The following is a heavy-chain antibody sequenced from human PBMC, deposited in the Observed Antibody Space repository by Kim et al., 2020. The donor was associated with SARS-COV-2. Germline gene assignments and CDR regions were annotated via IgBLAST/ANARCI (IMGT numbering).Heavy chain of an antibody. CDR2: ISSSSSTI. CDR3: ARGSPMAQIDY. J-gene: IGHJ4*02. V-gene: IGHV3-48*02. CDR1: GFTFSSYS. Sequence: GGSLRLSCAASGFTFSSYSMNWVRQAPGKGLEWVSYISSSSSTIYYADSVKGRFTISRDNAKNSLYLQMKSLRDEDTAVYYCARGSPMAQIDYCGQGTL.